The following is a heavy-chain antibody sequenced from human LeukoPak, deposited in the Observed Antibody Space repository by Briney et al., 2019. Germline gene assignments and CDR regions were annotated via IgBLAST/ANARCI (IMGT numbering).Heavy chain of an antibody. CDR1: GFTFSSYA. V-gene: IGHV3-23*01. D-gene: IGHD3-3*01. Sequence: GGSLRLSCAASGFTFSSYAMSWVRQAQGKGLEWVSAISGSGGSTYYADSVKGRFTISRDNSKNTLYLQMNSLRAEDTAVYYCAKDNDFWSGYSPLDYWGQGTLVTVSS. J-gene: IGHJ4*02. CDR3: AKDNDFWSGYSPLDY. CDR2: ISGSGGST.